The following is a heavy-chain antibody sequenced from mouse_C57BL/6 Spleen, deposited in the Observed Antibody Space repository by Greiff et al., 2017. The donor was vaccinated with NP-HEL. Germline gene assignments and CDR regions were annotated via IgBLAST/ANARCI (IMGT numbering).Heavy chain of an antibody. CDR3: AIITTPVEGYFDV. D-gene: IGHD1-1*01. J-gene: IGHJ1*03. CDR2: INPNNGGT. V-gene: IGHV1-22*01. CDR1: GYTFTDYN. Sequence: EVKLQESGPELVKPGASVKMSCKASGYTFTDYNMHWVKQSHGKSLEWIGYINPNNGGTSYNQKFKGKATLTVNKSSSTAYMELRSLTSEDSAVYYCAIITTPVEGYFDVWGTGTTVTVSS.